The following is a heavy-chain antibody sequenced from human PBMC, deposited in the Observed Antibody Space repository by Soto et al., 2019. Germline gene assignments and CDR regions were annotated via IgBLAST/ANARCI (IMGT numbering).Heavy chain of an antibody. Sequence: SKSLSGPASEFAFSSYAMSGVRQDPGKGLEWVSTIDGSGGGTYYADFVKGRFTISRDNSKNTAYLQMTTLRVDDTAKYYCAKNSGWLKTWGQGTLVTVSA. D-gene: IGHD3-9*01. CDR1: EFAFSSYA. CDR3: AKNSGWLKT. CDR2: IDGSGGGT. V-gene: IGHV3-23*01. J-gene: IGHJ4*02.